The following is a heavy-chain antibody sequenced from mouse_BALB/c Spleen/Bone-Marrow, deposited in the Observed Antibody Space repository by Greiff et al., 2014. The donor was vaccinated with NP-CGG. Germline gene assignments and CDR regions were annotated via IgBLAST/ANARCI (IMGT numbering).Heavy chain of an antibody. CDR2: ISSGGGYT. CDR3: ARQRDGSYAMDY. D-gene: IGHD2-3*01. CDR1: GFTFSSYA. Sequence: EVMLVESGGGLVKPGGSLKLSCAASGFTFSSYAMSWVRQTPEKRLEWVATISSGGGYTYYPDSVKGRFTISRDNAKNTLYLQMSSLRSEDTAMYYCARQRDGSYAMDYWGQGTSVTVSS. J-gene: IGHJ4*01. V-gene: IGHV5-9-3*01.